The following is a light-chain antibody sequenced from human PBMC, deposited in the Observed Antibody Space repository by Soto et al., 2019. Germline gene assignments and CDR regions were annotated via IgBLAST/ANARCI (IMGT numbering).Light chain of an antibody. Sequence: SYELTQPPSVSVSPGQTASITCSGDKLGHKYACWYQQKPGQSPVLVVYQDTKRPSGIPERFSGSNPGNTATLTISGTQAVDEADYYCQAWDSNTAYVFGTGTKVTVL. J-gene: IGLJ1*01. CDR1: KLGHKY. V-gene: IGLV3-1*01. CDR2: QDT. CDR3: QAWDSNTAYV.